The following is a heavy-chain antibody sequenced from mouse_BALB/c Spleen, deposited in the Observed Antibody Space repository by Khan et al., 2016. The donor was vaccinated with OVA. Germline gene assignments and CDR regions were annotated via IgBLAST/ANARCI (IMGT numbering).Heavy chain of an antibody. J-gene: IGHJ4*01. CDR3: GRTEIHYYGSDAMDN. CDR2: IDRAANYI. V-gene: IGHV14-3*02. Sequence: VQLQQSGADLVKPGASVELSCTASGFNIKDTYIHWVQQGPEQGLEWIGTIDRAANYIKYHPNLQGKATIYADTASNTPYLHLSSLTSEDTAVKYCGRTEIHYYGSDAMDNWGQGTSVTVSS. D-gene: IGHD1-2*01. CDR1: GFNIKDTY.